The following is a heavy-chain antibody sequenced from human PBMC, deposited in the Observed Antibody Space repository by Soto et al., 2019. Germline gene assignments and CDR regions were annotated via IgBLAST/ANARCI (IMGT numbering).Heavy chain of an antibody. CDR3: ARGGDSSSSSASAY. CDR1: GYTFTSYG. D-gene: IGHD6-6*01. Sequence: ASVKVSCKASGYTFTSYGISWVRQAPGQGLEWMGWINPNSGGTNYAQKFQGRVTMTRDTSISTAYMELSRLRSDDTAVYYCARGGDSSSSSASAYWGQGTLVTVSS. V-gene: IGHV1-2*02. J-gene: IGHJ4*02. CDR2: INPNSGGT.